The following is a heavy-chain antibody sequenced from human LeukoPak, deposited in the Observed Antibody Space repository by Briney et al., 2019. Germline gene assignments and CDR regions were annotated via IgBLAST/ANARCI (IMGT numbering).Heavy chain of an antibody. J-gene: IGHJ4*02. CDR2: IFDGGGRT. CDR1: GFTFRSYA. CDR3: AKRDFPSSSGYQAVDY. V-gene: IGHV3-23*01. Sequence: PGGSLRLSCAASGFTFRSYAMIWVRQAPGKGLEWVAYIFDGGGRTYYADSVKGRFTISSDNSKNTVYPQMDTLRDEDTAVYHCAKRDFPSSSGYQAVDYCGQGHLVTVST. D-gene: IGHD3-22*01.